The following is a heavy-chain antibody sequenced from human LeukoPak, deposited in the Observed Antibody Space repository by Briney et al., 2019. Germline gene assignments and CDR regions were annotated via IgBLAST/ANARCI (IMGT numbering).Heavy chain of an antibody. CDR1: GFTFSGPA. CDR3: TRVYSSSSLFDY. Sequence: GGSLRLSCAASGFTFSGPAMHWVRQASGKGLEWVGRIRSRADNYATAYAASVRGRFTISRDDSKNTAYLQMNSLQSEDTAVYYCTRVYSSSSLFDYWGQGTLVTVSS. CDR2: IRSRADNYAT. J-gene: IGHJ4*02. V-gene: IGHV3-73*01. D-gene: IGHD6-6*01.